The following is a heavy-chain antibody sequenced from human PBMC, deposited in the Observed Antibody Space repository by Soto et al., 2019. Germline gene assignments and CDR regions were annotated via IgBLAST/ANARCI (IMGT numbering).Heavy chain of an antibody. CDR3: ARVGTGSGWYGGDYYGMDV. CDR2: INPNSGGT. J-gene: IGHJ6*02. V-gene: IGHV1-2*04. Sequence: GASVKVSCKASGYTFTGYYMHWVRQAPGQGLEWMGWINPNSGGTNYAQKFQGWVTMTRDTSISTAYMELSRLRSDDTAVYYCARVGTGSGWYGGDYYGMDVWGQGATVTVSS. CDR1: GYTFTGYY. D-gene: IGHD6-19*01.